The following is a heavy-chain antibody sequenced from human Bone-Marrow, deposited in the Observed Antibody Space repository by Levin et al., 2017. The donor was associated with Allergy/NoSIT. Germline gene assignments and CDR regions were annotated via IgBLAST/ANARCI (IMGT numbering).Heavy chain of an antibody. D-gene: IGHD7-27*01. CDR1: GYTFTGYY. CDR2: INPNSGGT. Sequence: ASVKVSCKASGYTFTGYYMHWVRQAPGQGLEWMGRINPNSGGTNYAQKFQGRVTMTRDTSISTAYMELSRLRSDDTAVYYCAREGLATGEIYYYYGMDGWGQGTTVTVSS. CDR3: AREGLATGEIYYYYGMDG. V-gene: IGHV1-2*06. J-gene: IGHJ6*02.